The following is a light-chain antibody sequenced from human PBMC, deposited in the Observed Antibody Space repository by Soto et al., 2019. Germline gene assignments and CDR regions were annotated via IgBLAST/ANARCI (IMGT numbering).Light chain of an antibody. CDR1: QGISSY. J-gene: IGKJ1*01. CDR3: QQSYITPWT. CDR2: AAS. V-gene: IGKV1-8*01. Sequence: AIRMTQSPSSFSASTGDRVTITCRASQGISSYLAWYQQKPGKAPKLLIYAASTLQSGVPSRFSGSGSGTDFTLTISCLQSEDFATYYCQQSYITPWTVGQGTKVDIK.